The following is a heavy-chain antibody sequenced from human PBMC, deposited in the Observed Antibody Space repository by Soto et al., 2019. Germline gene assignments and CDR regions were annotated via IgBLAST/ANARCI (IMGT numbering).Heavy chain of an antibody. Sequence: QVQLQESGPGLVKPSETLSLTCTVSGGSVSSGSYYWSWIRQPPGKGLEWIGYIYYSGSTNYNPSLKSRVTISVDTSKNQFSLKLSSVTAADTAVYYCAREVVVATYYYYGMDVWGQGTTVTVSS. V-gene: IGHV4-61*01. D-gene: IGHD2-15*01. J-gene: IGHJ6*02. CDR3: AREVVVATYYYYGMDV. CDR2: IYYSGST. CDR1: GGSVSSGSYY.